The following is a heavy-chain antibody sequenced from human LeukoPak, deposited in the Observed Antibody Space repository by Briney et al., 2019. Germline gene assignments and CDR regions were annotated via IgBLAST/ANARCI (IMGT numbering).Heavy chain of an antibody. D-gene: IGHD1-26*01. J-gene: IGHJ6*03. V-gene: IGHV3-7*01. CDR2: IKEDGSEK. Sequence: GGSLRLSCAASGFTFSSYWMSWVRQAPGKGLEWVANIKEDGSEKYYVDSVKSRFTISRDNAKNSLYLQMNSLRAEDTAVYYCARDPYSGSYGNYYYYFMDVWGKGTTVTISS. CDR3: ARDPYSGSYGNYYYYFMDV. CDR1: GFTFSSYW.